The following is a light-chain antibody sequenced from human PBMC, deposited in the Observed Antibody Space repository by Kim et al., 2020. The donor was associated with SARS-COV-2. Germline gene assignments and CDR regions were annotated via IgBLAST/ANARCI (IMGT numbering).Light chain of an antibody. J-gene: IGKJ1*01. Sequence: DIQMTQSPSTLSASVGDKVTISCRASHPISSSLAWYQQRAGKAPRLLIYRASSVETGVPSRFSGSGSGTEFTLTITSLQPDDFATYYCQQHDSYPWTFGQGTKLEI. CDR1: HPISSS. V-gene: IGKV1-5*03. CDR2: RAS. CDR3: QQHDSYPWT.